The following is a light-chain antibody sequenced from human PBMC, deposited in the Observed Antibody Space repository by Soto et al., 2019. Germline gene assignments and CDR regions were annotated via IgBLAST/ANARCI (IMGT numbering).Light chain of an antibody. CDR2: AAS. CDR3: QQSYSTPPGT. V-gene: IGKV1-39*01. J-gene: IGKJ1*01. CDR1: QSISSY. Sequence: DIHVTQSPSPLSAILWDTVTITLRESQSISSYLNWYQQKPGKAPKLLIYAASSLQSGVPSRFSGSVSGTDFTLTISSLQPEDFATYYCQQSYSTPPGTFGQGTKVDI.